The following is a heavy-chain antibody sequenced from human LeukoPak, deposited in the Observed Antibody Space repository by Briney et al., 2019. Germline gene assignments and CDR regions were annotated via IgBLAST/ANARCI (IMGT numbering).Heavy chain of an antibody. D-gene: IGHD2-2*01. CDR1: GGSISSSNW. Sequence: SGTLSLTCAVSGGSISSSNWWSWVRQPPGKGLEWIGEIYHSGTTNYNPSLKSRVTISMDTSKNQFSLNLRSVTAADTAVYYCANKVYCSTTSCYHAGFWGQGTLVTVSS. J-gene: IGHJ4*02. CDR2: IYHSGTT. V-gene: IGHV4-4*02. CDR3: ANKVYCSTTSCYHAGF.